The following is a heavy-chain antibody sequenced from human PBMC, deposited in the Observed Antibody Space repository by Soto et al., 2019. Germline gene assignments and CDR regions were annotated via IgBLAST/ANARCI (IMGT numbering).Heavy chain of an antibody. J-gene: IGHJ6*03. D-gene: IGHD2-15*01. CDR1: GFPLSDSA. CDR2: IRSKTNNYAT. CDR3: TRHAGGQVEHSFYYYFRDV. V-gene: IGHV3-73*01. Sequence: EVQLVESGGGLVQPGGSLKLACLASGFPLSDSAIHWVRKASGKGLEWVGRIRSKTNNYATTYGAPVRGRFTLSRDDSKNTAYLQMTNLESEDDAVYYCTRHAGGQVEHSFYYYFRDVLGKGTTVSV.